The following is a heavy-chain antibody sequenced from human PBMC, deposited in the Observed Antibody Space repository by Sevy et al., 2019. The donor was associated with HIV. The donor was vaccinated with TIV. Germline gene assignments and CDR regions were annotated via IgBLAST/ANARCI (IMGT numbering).Heavy chain of an antibody. CDR3: ARGGGYDPKGPDY. Sequence: ASVKVSCKASGYTFSSYDINWVRQATDKGLNGMGWLNPNSEKTGNAQKFQGRVTMTMNTSISTAYMELSSLRSEDTAVYYCARGGGYDPKGPDYWGQGTLVTVSS. J-gene: IGHJ4*02. D-gene: IGHD5-12*01. CDR1: GYTFSSYD. CDR2: LNPNSEKT. V-gene: IGHV1-8*01.